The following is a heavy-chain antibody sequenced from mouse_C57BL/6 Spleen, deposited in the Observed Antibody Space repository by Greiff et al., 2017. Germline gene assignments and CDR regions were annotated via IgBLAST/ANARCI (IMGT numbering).Heavy chain of an antibody. D-gene: IGHD2-2*01. J-gene: IGHJ3*01. Sequence: VQLQESGAELVRPGASVTLSCKASGYTFTDYEMHWVKQTPVHGLEWIGAIDPETGGTAYNQKFKGKAILTACKSSSTAYMELRSLTSEDSAVYYCTRGGLTSTMVTSTFAYWGQGTLVTVSA. CDR1: GYTFTDYE. V-gene: IGHV1-15*01. CDR2: IDPETGGT. CDR3: TRGGLTSTMVTSTFAY.